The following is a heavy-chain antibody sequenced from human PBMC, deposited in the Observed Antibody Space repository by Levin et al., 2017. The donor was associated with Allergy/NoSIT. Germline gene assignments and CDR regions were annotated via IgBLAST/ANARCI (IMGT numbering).Heavy chain of an antibody. CDR2: ILYSGST. Sequence: SETLSLTCTVSGGSISGYYWSWLRQPPGKGLEWIGYILYSGSTNYNPSLKSRVSISVVTSKNQFSLKLNSVTAADTAVYYCAKKGYDLRGGYYYWYFDPWGRGTLVTVSS. J-gene: IGHJ2*01. CDR3: AKKGYDLRGGYYYWYFDP. V-gene: IGHV4-59*01. CDR1: GGSISGYY. D-gene: IGHD3-3*01.